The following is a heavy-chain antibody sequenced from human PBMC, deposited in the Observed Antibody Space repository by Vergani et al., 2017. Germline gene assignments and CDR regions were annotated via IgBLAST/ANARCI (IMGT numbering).Heavy chain of an antibody. CDR1: GYTFTSYD. V-gene: IGHV1-8*01. CDR2: MNPNSGNT. CDR3: AAIAVSSGWIDAFDI. D-gene: IGHD6-19*01. J-gene: IGHJ3*02. Sequence: QVQLVQSGAEVKKPGASVKVSCKASGYTFTSYDINWVRQATGQGLEWMGWMNPNSGNTGYAQKFQGRVTMTRNTSISTAYMELSSLRSEDTAVYYCAAIAVSSGWIDAFDIWGQGTMVTVSS.